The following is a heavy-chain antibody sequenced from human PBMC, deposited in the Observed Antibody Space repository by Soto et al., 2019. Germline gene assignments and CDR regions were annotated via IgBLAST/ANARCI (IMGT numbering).Heavy chain of an antibody. CDR2: IYYSVSS. Sequence: SETLSLTCTVSGGSISSYYWSWIRQPPGKGLEWIGYIYYSVSSNYSPSLKSRVTISVDTSKNQFSLKLSSVTAADTAVYYCARAGRYSSRCYYYYGMDVWGQGTRVTVSS. D-gene: IGHD6-19*01. CDR3: ARAGRYSSRCYYYYGMDV. CDR1: GGSISSYY. J-gene: IGHJ6*02. V-gene: IGHV4-59*01.